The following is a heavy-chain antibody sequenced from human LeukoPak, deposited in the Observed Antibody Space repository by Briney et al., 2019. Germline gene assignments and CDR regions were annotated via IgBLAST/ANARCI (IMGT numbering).Heavy chain of an antibody. V-gene: IGHV3-48*01. CDR2: ISSSSTTI. D-gene: IGHD6-13*01. CDR3: ARGYSSSWYLQGYDY. Sequence: GGSLRLSCAASGFTFSSYSMNWVRQAPGKGLEWVSYISSSSTTIYYADSVKGRFIISRDNAKNSLYLQMNSLRAEDTALYYCARGYSSSWYLQGYDYWGQGTLVTVSS. J-gene: IGHJ4*02. CDR1: GFTFSSYS.